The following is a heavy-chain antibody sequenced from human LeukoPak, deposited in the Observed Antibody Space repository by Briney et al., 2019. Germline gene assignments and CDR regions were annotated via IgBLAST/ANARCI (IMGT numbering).Heavy chain of an antibody. CDR1: GGSISSYY. CDR2: IYGSGST. CDR3: ARATAGVEATTGFDH. D-gene: IGHD1-26*01. Sequence: SDTLSLTCSVSGGSISSYYWSWIRQPADKGLEWIGRIYGSGSTKYNSSLDSRVTMSVDASKNQFSLKLSSVTAADTAVYYCARATAGVEATTGFDHWGHGTLVTVAS. J-gene: IGHJ4*01. V-gene: IGHV4-4*07.